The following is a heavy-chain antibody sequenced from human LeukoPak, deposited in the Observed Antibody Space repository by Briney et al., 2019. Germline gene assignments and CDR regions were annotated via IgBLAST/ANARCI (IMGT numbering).Heavy chain of an antibody. D-gene: IGHD3-22*01. CDR3: VRGYYYDSSAYYLSR. J-gene: IGHJ4*02. Sequence: GGSLRLSCAASGFTVSSNYMSWVRQAPGKGLEWVSVIYSGGSTYYADSVKGRFTISRDNAKNSLYLQMNSLRAEDTAVYYCVRGYYYDSSAYYLSRWGQGTLVTVSS. V-gene: IGHV3-53*01. CDR2: IYSGGST. CDR1: GFTVSSNY.